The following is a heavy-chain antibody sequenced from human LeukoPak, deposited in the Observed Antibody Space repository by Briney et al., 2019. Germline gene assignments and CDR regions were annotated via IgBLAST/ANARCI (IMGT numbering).Heavy chain of an antibody. J-gene: IGHJ4*02. D-gene: IGHD1-1*01. CDR1: GYSLSELS. V-gene: IGHV1-24*01. Sequence: ASVKVSCKVSGYSLSELSIHWVRQAPGKGLEWMGGFDLEDDEAIYAQSLQGRVTMTEDTSTDTAYMELSGLTSDDAAVYYCATDVTGTAPYDFWGQGTLVTVSS. CDR2: FDLEDDEA. CDR3: ATDVTGTAPYDF.